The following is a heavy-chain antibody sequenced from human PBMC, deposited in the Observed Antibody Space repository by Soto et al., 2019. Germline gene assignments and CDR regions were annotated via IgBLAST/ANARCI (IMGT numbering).Heavy chain of an antibody. Sequence: GESLKISCAASGFTFTNYEMNWVRQAPGKGLEWISYISSSGKTISYADSVKGRFTISRDNAKNSLYLQMNSLRAEDTAVYYCARDPEKYSGSDLGIDYWGQGTLVTV. D-gene: IGHD5-12*01. CDR2: ISSSGKTI. CDR3: ARDPEKYSGSDLGIDY. V-gene: IGHV3-48*03. J-gene: IGHJ4*02. CDR1: GFTFTNYE.